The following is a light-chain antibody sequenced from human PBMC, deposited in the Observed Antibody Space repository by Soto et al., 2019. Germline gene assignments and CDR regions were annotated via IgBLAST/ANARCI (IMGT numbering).Light chain of an antibody. Sequence: GTSSDVGGYNYVSWYQQHPGNAPKLMIYDVSNRPSGVSNRFSGSKSGNTASLTISGFQAEDEADYYCSSYTRSSTYVFVPVSKFTVL. V-gene: IGLV2-14*04. J-gene: IGLJ1*01. CDR1: SSDVGGYNY. CDR2: DVS. CDR3: SSYTRSSTYV.